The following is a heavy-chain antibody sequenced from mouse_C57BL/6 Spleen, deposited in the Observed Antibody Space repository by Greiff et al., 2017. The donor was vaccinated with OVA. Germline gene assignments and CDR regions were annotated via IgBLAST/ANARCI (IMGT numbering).Heavy chain of an antibody. CDR1: YFAFMASA. V-gene: IGHV1-49*01. Sequence: LQQSGAELVRPGSSVKLSCKASYFAFMASAMHWVKQSPGHGLEWIGTFTMYSDATEYSENFKGKATLTVHTPSSKAYMDLSSLTSEDSAVYYCARRLGRNRDYAMDYWGQGTSVTVSS. CDR3: ARRLGRNRDYAMDY. CDR2: FTMYSDAT. J-gene: IGHJ4*01. D-gene: IGHD4-1*01.